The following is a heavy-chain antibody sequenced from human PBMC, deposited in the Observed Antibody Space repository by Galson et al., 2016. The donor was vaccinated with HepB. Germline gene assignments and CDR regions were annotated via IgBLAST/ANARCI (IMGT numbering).Heavy chain of an antibody. V-gene: IGHV4-4*07. Sequence: SETLSLTCTVSGGSMNVYFWNWIRQPAGKSLEWIGRIYYSGDTNYNPSLKSRVSMSIDTSKNQFSLRLTSLTAADTAVYFCARESVDIAAHDFWGQGTPVTVSS. CDR1: GGSMNVYF. CDR3: ARESVDIAAHDF. D-gene: IGHD6-6*01. CDR2: IYYSGDT. J-gene: IGHJ4*02.